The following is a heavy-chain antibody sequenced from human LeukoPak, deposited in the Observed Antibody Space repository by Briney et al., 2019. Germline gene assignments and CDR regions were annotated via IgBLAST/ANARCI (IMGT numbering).Heavy chain of an antibody. CDR1: GGSISSSSYY. J-gene: IGHJ4*02. CDR3: ARLRITMIVVVIVNYFDY. CDR2: IYYSGST. D-gene: IGHD3-22*01. V-gene: IGHV4-39*01. Sequence: PSETLSLTCTVSGGSISSSSYYWGWIRQPPGKGLEWIGSIYYSGSTYYNPSLKSRVTISVDTSKNQFSLKLSSVTAADTALYYCARLRITMIVVVIVNYFDYWGQGTLVTVSS.